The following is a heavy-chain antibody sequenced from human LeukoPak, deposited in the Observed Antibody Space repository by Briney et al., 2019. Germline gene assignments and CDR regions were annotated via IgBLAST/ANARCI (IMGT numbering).Heavy chain of an antibody. CDR2: ISSSGSSI. CDR1: GFTFSSYE. J-gene: IGHJ4*02. CDR3: TRKGSQWDFLVDY. D-gene: IGHD2/OR15-2a*01. Sequence: GGSLRLSCVVSGFTFSSYEMNWVRQAPGKGLEWVSYISSSGSSIFYADSVKGRFTISRDNAKNSLYLQMDSLTAEDTAVYYCTRKGSQWDFLVDYWGQGTRVAVSP. V-gene: IGHV3-48*03.